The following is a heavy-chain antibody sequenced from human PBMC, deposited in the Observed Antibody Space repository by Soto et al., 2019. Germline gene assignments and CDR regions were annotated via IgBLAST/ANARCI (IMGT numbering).Heavy chain of an antibody. V-gene: IGHV3-64D*08. CDR3: VKDPEDSSSSWGYYYYGMDV. CDR2: ISSNGGST. J-gene: IGHJ6*02. D-gene: IGHD6-6*01. CDR1: GFTFSSYA. Sequence: GGSLRLSCSASGFTFSSYAMHWVRQAPGKGLEYVSAISSNGGSTYYADSVKGRFTISRDNSKNTLYLQMSSLRAEDTAVYYCVKDPEDSSSSWGYYYYGMDVWGQGTTVTVSS.